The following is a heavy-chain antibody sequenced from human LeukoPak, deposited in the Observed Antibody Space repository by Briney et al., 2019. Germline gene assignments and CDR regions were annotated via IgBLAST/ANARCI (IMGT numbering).Heavy chain of an antibody. D-gene: IGHD4-11*01. J-gene: IGHJ4*02. Sequence: GGSLRLSCAASGFIFSHYGMHWVRPAPGKGLEWVAVIRHDGSSKYYADSVKGRFTISRDNSEHTVYLQMNSLRAEDTAVYYCAKDAQRGFDYSNSLEYWGQGDLVTVSS. CDR1: GFIFSHYG. CDR3: AKDAQRGFDYSNSLEY. V-gene: IGHV3-30*02. CDR2: IRHDGSSK.